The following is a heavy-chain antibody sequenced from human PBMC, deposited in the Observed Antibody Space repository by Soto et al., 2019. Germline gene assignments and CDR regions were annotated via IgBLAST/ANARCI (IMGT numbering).Heavy chain of an antibody. D-gene: IGHD2-15*01. CDR3: PKAGCSGGTCYLYYFDY. V-gene: IGHV3-23*01. Sequence: GGSLRLSCAASGFTFSNYAMSWVRQAPWKGLEWVSTISGRGGNTYYADSVKGRFTISRDNSRNTLYRQVDSLRVEDSAVYPCPKAGCSGGTCYLYYFDYWGQGALVTVSS. J-gene: IGHJ4*02. CDR1: GFTFSNYA. CDR2: ISGRGGNT.